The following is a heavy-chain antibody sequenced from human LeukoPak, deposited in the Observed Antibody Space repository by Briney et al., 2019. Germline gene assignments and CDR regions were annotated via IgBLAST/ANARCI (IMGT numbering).Heavy chain of an antibody. D-gene: IGHD3-22*01. CDR1: GGTFSSYA. V-gene: IGHV1-69*05. CDR3: ARDRTDSSGYYYYYYGMDV. CDR2: IIPIFGTA. Sequence: GASVKVSCKASGGTFSSYAISWVRQAPGQGLEWMGGIIPIFGTANYAQKFQGRVTITRDTSASTAYMELSSLRSEDTAVYYCARDRTDSSGYYYYYYGMDVWGQGTTVTVSS. J-gene: IGHJ6*02.